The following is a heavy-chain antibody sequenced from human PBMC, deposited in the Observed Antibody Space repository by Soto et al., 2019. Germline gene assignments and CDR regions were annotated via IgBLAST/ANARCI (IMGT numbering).Heavy chain of an antibody. CDR3: VRGVSSSWYGRRGWFDP. CDR2: IWYDGSNK. V-gene: IGHV3-33*01. D-gene: IGHD6-13*01. J-gene: IGHJ5*02. Sequence: QVQLVESGGGVVQPGRSLRLSCAASGFTFSSYGMHWVRQAPGKGLEWVAVIWYDGSNKYYADSVKGRFTISRDNSKNTLYLQMNSLRAEDTAVYYCVRGVSSSWYGRRGWFDPWGQGTLVTVSS. CDR1: GFTFSSYG.